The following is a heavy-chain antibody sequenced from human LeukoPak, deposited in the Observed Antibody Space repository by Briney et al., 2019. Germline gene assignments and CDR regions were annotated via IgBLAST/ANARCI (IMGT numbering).Heavy chain of an antibody. V-gene: IGHV4-59*01. CDR2: IYYSGST. J-gene: IGHJ5*02. CDR1: GGSISSYY. Sequence: PSETLSLTCTVSGGSISSYYWGWIRQPPGKGLEWIGYIYYSGSTNYNPSLKSRVTISVDTSKNQFSLKLSSVTAADTAVYYCARDSGDSSGYYYYRGSSGFDPWGQGTLVTVSS. D-gene: IGHD3-22*01. CDR3: ARDSGDSSGYYYYRGSSGFDP.